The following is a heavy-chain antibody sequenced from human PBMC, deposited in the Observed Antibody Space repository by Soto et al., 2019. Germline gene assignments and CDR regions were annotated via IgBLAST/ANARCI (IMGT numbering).Heavy chain of an antibody. J-gene: IGHJ4*02. D-gene: IGHD6-13*01. V-gene: IGHV4-30-4*01. CDR1: GFSISSGDYY. CDR2: IYYSGST. Sequence: SETLCLTCTVSGFSISSGDYYWIWIRQPPGKGLEWIGYIYYSGSTYYNPSLKSRVTISVDTSKNQFSLKLSSVTAADTAVYYCARVHGDSSSWNFDYWGQGTLVTVSS. CDR3: ARVHGDSSSWNFDY.